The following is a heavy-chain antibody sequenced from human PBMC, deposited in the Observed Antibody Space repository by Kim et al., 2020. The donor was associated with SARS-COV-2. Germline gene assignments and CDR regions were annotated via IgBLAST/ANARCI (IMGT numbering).Heavy chain of an antibody. J-gene: IGHJ6*02. CDR3: ARDRIAVASYYYYYGMDV. V-gene: IGHV1-69*13. Sequence: SVKVSCKASGGTFSSYAISWVRQAPGQGLEWMGGIIPIFGTANYAQKFQGRVTITADESTSTAYMELSSLRSEDTAVYYCARDRIAVASYYYYYGMDVWGQGTTVTVSS. D-gene: IGHD6-19*01. CDR2: IIPIFGTA. CDR1: GGTFSSYA.